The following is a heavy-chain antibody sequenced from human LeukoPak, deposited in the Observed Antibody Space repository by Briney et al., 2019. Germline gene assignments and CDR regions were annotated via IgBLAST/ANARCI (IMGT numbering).Heavy chain of an antibody. Sequence: TSETLSLTCTVSGDSISSSSYYWGWIRQPPGKGLEWIGSIYYSGNTYYNPSLKSRLTISGDTSKNQFSLKLNSVTAADTAVYYCARVEYDYVWGSYRFWGQGTLVTVSS. CDR1: GDSISSSSYY. CDR2: IYYSGNT. CDR3: ARVEYDYVWGSYRF. J-gene: IGHJ4*02. D-gene: IGHD3-16*02. V-gene: IGHV4-39*07.